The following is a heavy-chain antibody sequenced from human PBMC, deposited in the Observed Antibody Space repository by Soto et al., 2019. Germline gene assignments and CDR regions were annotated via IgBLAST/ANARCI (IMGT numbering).Heavy chain of an antibody. Sequence: QVQLVQSGAEVKKPGASVKVSCKASGYTFTSYYMHWVRQAPGQGLEWMGIINPSGGSTSYAQKCQGRVTMTRDTSTSTVYMELSSLRSEDTAVYYCARDPPSGDFWSGYSPYFDYWGQGTLVTVSS. D-gene: IGHD3-3*01. J-gene: IGHJ4*02. CDR1: GYTFTSYY. CDR3: ARDPPSGDFWSGYSPYFDY. CDR2: INPSGGST. V-gene: IGHV1-46*03.